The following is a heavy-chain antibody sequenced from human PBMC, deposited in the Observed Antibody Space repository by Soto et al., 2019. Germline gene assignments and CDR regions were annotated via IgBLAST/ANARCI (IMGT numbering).Heavy chain of an antibody. CDR2: IGVYANT. CDR3: AKESTVGSPGDYFDS. J-gene: IGHJ4*02. V-gene: IGHV3-23*01. D-gene: IGHD1-26*01. CDR1: GFTFSSYD. Sequence: VGSLRLSCAASGFTFSSYDMNWVRQAPGRGLEWVSAIGVYANTYYADSVKGRFTISRDDSRNTVHLQLNSLRVDDTAVYYCAKESTVGSPGDYFDSWGQGTLVTVSS.